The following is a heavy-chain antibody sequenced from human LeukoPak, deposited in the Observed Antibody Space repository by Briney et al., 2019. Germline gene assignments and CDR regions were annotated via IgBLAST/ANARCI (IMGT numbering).Heavy chain of an antibody. V-gene: IGHV3-23*01. Sequence: GGSLRLSCAASGFTFSSYAMSWVRQAPGKGLEWVSAISGSGGSTYYADSVKGRFTISRDNSKNTLYLQMNSLRAEDTAVYYCARARSGYSSSWYYYYGMDVWGQGTTVTVSS. CDR2: ISGSGGST. CDR1: GFTFSSYA. J-gene: IGHJ6*02. D-gene: IGHD6-13*01. CDR3: ARARSGYSSSWYYYYGMDV.